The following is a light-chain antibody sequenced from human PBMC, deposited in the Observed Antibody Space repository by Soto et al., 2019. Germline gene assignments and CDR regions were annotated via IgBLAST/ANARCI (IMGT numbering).Light chain of an antibody. CDR2: LGS. CDR3: MQALHANT. CDR1: QSLLHSNGYNY. Sequence: DIVMTQSPLSLPVTPGEPASISCRSSQSLLHSNGYNYLDWYLQKPGQSPQLLSYLGSNRASGVPGRFSGSGSGTDFTLKISRVEAEYVGVYYCMQALHANTFGQGTKLEIK. V-gene: IGKV2-28*01. J-gene: IGKJ2*01.